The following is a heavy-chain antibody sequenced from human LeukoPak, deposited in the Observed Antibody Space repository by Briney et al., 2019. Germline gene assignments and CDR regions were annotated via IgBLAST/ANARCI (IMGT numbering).Heavy chain of an antibody. Sequence: GGSLRLSCAPSGFSVSSNFMSWVRQAPGKGLEWVSVIYSGGTTYYPDSVKGRFTISRDNSKNTLSLQMNSLRAEDTAVYYCARDGYGNNYMDVWGKGTTVTVSS. CDR1: GFSVSSNF. J-gene: IGHJ6*03. CDR3: ARDGYGNNYMDV. D-gene: IGHD1/OR15-1a*01. CDR2: IYSGGTT. V-gene: IGHV3-53*01.